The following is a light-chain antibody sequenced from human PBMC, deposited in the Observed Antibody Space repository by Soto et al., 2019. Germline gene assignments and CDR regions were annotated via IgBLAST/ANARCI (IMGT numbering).Light chain of an antibody. V-gene: IGLV2-14*01. Sequence: SALNQPASVSGSPGQSITISCTGTISDVGGYNYVSWYQQHPGKAPKLMIYEVSNRPSGVSNRFSGSKYGNTASLAISGLQAEDEADYYCSSYTSSSTLYVFGTGTKVTVL. CDR2: EVS. CDR1: ISDVGGYNY. CDR3: SSYTSSSTLYV. J-gene: IGLJ1*01.